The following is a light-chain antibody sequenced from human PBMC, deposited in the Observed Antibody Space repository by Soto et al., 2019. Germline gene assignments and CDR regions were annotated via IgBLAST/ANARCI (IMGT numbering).Light chain of an antibody. Sequence: DIVMTQSPDSLAVSLGERATINCKSSRTVLYSLNNKNCLAWYQQKPGQPPKLLFYWASVRQSGVPDRFSGSGSETDFTLTITSLQAEDVAVYYCQQYYSLPYTFGQGTTLEIK. CDR1: RTVLYSLNNKNC. J-gene: IGKJ2*01. CDR3: QQYYSLPYT. V-gene: IGKV4-1*01. CDR2: WAS.